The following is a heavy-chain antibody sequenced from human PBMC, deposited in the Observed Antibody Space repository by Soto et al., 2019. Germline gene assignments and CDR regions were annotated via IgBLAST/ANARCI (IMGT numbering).Heavy chain of an antibody. V-gene: IGHV4-39*01. CDR1: GGSFSSDDYS. CDR2: IYYRGST. Sequence: SETLSLTCTVSGGSFSSDDYSWAWIRQPPGKDLEWIGSIYYRGSTYYNPSLKSRITMSVDTPRNQFSLKLTSVTAADTAFYFFARRGYNTSSTAAFDIWGQGTMVTVSS. J-gene: IGHJ3*02. CDR3: ARRGYNTSSTAAFDI. D-gene: IGHD1-20*01.